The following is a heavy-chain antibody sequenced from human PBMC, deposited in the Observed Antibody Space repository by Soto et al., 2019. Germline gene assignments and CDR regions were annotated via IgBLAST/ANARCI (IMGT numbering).Heavy chain of an antibody. Sequence: GGSLRLSCAASGFTFSSYGMHWVRQAPGKGLEWVAVIWYDGSNKYYADSVKGRFTISRDNSKNTLYLQMNSLRAEDTAVYYCARGLREQLLYYYYMDVWGKGTTVTVSS. CDR3: ARGLREQLLYYYYMDV. V-gene: IGHV3-33*01. CDR2: IWYDGSNK. D-gene: IGHD1-26*01. CDR1: GFTFSSYG. J-gene: IGHJ6*03.